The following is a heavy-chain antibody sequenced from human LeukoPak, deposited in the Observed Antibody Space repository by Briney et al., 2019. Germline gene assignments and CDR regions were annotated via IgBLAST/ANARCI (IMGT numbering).Heavy chain of an antibody. Sequence: GSVKVSCKASGYTFTSYYMHWVRQAPGQGLEWMGIINPSGGSTSYAQKFQGRVTMTRDTSTSTVYMELSSLRSEDTAVYYCARAYYGDYGFDPWGQGTLVTVSS. CDR3: ARAYYGDYGFDP. D-gene: IGHD4-17*01. CDR2: INPSGGST. V-gene: IGHV1-46*01. J-gene: IGHJ5*02. CDR1: GYTFTSYY.